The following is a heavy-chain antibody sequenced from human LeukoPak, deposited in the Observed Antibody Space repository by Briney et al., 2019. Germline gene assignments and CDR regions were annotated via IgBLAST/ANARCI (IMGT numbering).Heavy chain of an antibody. CDR3: ARTPGMVVVKTFYCMDV. CDR2: ISAYNGNT. Sequence: AAVKVSCKASGYTFTSYGISWVRQAPGQGLEWMGWISAYNGNTNYAQKLQGRVTMTTDTSTSTAYMELRSPRSDDTAVYYCARTPGMVVVKTFYCMDVWGQGTTVTVSS. J-gene: IGHJ6*02. V-gene: IGHV1-18*01. D-gene: IGHD3-22*01. CDR1: GYTFTSYG.